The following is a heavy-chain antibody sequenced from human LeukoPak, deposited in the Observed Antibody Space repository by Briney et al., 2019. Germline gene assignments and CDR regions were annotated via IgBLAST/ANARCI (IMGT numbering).Heavy chain of an antibody. V-gene: IGHV3-23*01. CDR1: GFTFSKYA. CDR2: INGGGGST. Sequence: GGSLRLSCGASGFTFSKYAMTWVRQAPGKGLEWVSSINGGGGSTYYADSVKGRFTISRDNSKNTLYLQMNSLRAEDTAVYYCARDLYSSWDWGQGTLVTVSS. D-gene: IGHD6-13*01. CDR3: ARDLYSSWD. J-gene: IGHJ4*02.